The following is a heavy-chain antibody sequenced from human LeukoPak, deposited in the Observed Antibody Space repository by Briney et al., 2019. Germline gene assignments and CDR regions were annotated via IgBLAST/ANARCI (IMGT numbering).Heavy chain of an antibody. CDR1: GFTFSSYA. Sequence: PGGSLRLSCAPSGFTFSSYAMSWVRQAPGKGVGWVSAISGSGGSTYYADSVKGRFTISRDNSKNTLYLQMNSLRAEDTAVYYCAKVGFVGHCSSTSCYDYWGQGTLVTVSS. J-gene: IGHJ4*02. V-gene: IGHV3-23*01. CDR3: AKVGFVGHCSSTSCYDY. CDR2: ISGSGGST. D-gene: IGHD2-2*01.